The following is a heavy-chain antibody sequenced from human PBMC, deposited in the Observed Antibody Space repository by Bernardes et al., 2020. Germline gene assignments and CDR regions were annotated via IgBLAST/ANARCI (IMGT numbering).Heavy chain of an antibody. D-gene: IGHD1-7*01. CDR3: ARRGQYNWNYGGMDV. CDR1: GGSISSSSYY. J-gene: IGHJ6*04. Sequence: SETLSLTCTVSGGSISSSSYYWGWIRQPPGKGLEWIGSIYYSGSTYYNPSLKSRVTISVDTSKNQFSLKLSSVTAADTAVYYCARRGQYNWNYGGMDVWGKGTTVTVSS. CDR2: IYYSGST. V-gene: IGHV4-39*01.